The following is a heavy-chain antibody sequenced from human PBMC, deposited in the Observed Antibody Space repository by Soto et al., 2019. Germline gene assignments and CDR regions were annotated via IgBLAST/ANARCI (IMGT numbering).Heavy chain of an antibody. D-gene: IGHD2-15*01. Sequence: QVQLEESGPGLVKPSETLSLSCTVSGGSISSLDYYWAWIRQPPGKGLEWIGSLYESGATDYNPSLKSRVTISVDTSKSQLSLRLNSVTATDTAVYYCARRLLMECSASTCPSGFDPWGQGTLVTVSS. CDR3: ARRLLMECSASTCPSGFDP. CDR1: GGSISSLDYY. V-gene: IGHV4-39*01. CDR2: LYESGAT. J-gene: IGHJ5*02.